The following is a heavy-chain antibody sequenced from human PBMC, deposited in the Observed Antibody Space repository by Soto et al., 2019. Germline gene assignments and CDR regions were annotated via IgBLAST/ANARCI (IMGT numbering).Heavy chain of an antibody. D-gene: IGHD3-22*01. CDR2: VHYSGST. CDR1: GGSLSSSSYY. J-gene: IGHJ4*02. V-gene: IGHV4-39*01. Sequence: PSETLSLTCTVSGGSLSSSSYYWGWIRQPPGKGLEWIATVHYSGSTYYTPSLKNRVTISADTSKNQFSLRLNSVTAADTAVYYCARQHYYDSSGYYTWNWGQGTLVTVSS. CDR3: ARQHYYDSSGYYTWN.